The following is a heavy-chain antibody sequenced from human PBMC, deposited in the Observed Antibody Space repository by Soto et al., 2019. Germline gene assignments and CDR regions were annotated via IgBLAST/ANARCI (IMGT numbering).Heavy chain of an antibody. Sequence: EVQLVESGGGLVQPGGSLRLSCAASGFTFSSYWRTWVRQAPGKGLEWVANIKEDGSGKYYVDSVKGRFTISRDNTKNSLYLQLNSLRAEYTATYYCVKAWYNDVWGYYFDYWGQGTLVTVSS. J-gene: IGHJ4*02. V-gene: IGHV3-7*01. D-gene: IGHD3-10*02. CDR1: GFTFSSYW. CDR2: IKEDGSGK. CDR3: VKAWYNDVWGYYFDY.